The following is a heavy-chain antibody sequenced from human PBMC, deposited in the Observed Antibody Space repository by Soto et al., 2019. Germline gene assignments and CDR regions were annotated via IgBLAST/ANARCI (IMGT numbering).Heavy chain of an antibody. CDR3: AKDSVQLWLNYFDY. CDR2: ISGSGGST. J-gene: IGHJ4*02. CDR1: GFTFSSYA. V-gene: IGHV3-23*01. D-gene: IGHD5-18*01. Sequence: GGSLRLSCAASGFTFSSYAMSWVRQAPGKGLEWVSAISGSGGSTYYADSVKGRFTTSRDNSKNTLYLQMNSLRAEDTAVYYCAKDSVQLWLNYFDYWGQRTLVTVSS.